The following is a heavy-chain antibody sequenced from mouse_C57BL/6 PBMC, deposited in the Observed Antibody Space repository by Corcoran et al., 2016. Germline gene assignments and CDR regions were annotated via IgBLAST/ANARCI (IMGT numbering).Heavy chain of an antibody. D-gene: IGHD3-2*02. V-gene: IGHV1-80*01. CDR2: IYPGDGDT. Sequence: QVQLQQSGAELVKPGASVKISCKASGYAFSSYWMNWVKQRPGKGLEWIGQIYPGDGDTNYNGKFKGKATLTADKSSSTAYMQLSSLTSEDSAVYFCAAGDSSGVAWFAYWGQGTLVTVSA. J-gene: IGHJ3*01. CDR1: GYAFSSYW. CDR3: AAGDSSGVAWFAY.